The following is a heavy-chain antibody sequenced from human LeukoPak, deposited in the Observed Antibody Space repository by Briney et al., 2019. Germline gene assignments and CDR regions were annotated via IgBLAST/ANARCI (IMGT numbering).Heavy chain of an antibody. Sequence: SETLSLTCTVSGGSISSSSAYWRWIRQPPGKALEWIGSIYYSKNTYYNPSLKSRVTISADTSKNQFSLTLGSVSATDTAVYYCVSPRGFSYGYFDYWGQGTLVTVSS. CDR3: VSPRGFSYGYFDY. CDR2: IYYSKNT. V-gene: IGHV4-39*01. D-gene: IGHD5-18*01. CDR1: GGSISSSSAY. J-gene: IGHJ4*02.